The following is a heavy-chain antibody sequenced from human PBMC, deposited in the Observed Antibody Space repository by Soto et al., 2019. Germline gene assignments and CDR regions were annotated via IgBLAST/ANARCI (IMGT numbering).Heavy chain of an antibody. CDR3: ARRTVSGGSGSYYPGYFDY. CDR1: GGSISSGSYY. CDR2: IYYSGST. Sequence: SEALSLTCTVSGGSISSGSYYWGWIRQPPGKGLEWIGSIYYSGSTYYNPSLKSRVTISVDTSKNQFSLKLSSVTAADTVVYYCARRTVSGGSGSYYPGYFDYWGQGTLVTVSS. J-gene: IGHJ4*02. V-gene: IGHV4-39*01. D-gene: IGHD3-10*01.